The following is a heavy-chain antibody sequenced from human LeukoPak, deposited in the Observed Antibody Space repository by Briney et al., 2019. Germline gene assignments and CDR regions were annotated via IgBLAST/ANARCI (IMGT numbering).Heavy chain of an antibody. J-gene: IGHJ4*02. CDR3: AKGPIPCSSTSCPRSAFDI. CDR2: ISDTDDST. D-gene: IGHD2-2*01. CDR1: GITFSRHW. V-gene: IGHV3-23*01. Sequence: PGGSLRLSCVASGITFSRHWMKWVRQAPGKGLEWVSSISDTDDSTYDADSVKGRFSISRDNSKNTLYLQMNSLRAEDTAIYYCAKGPIPCSSTSCPRSAFDIWGQGILVTISS.